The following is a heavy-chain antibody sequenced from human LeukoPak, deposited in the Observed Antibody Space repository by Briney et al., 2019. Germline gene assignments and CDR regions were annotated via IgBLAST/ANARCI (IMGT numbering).Heavy chain of an antibody. CDR1: GFTFSIYS. D-gene: IGHD2-15*01. Sequence: PGGSLRLSCAASGFTFSIYSMNWVRQAPGEGLEWVSHISGSSSTNYYADSVKGRFTISRDNAKNSLYLQMNSLRAEDTAVYYCAREECSGGSCSLDYWGQGTLVTVSS. CDR2: ISGSSSTN. J-gene: IGHJ4*02. CDR3: AREECSGGSCSLDY. V-gene: IGHV3-48*01.